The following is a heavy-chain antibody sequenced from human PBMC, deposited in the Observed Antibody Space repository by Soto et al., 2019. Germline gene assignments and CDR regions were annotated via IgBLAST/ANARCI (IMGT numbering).Heavy chain of an antibody. J-gene: IGHJ4*02. CDR3: ARGPNSDC. D-gene: IGHD2-21*01. V-gene: IGHV3-53*01. Sequence: EERLVQSGGGLVQLGGSLRLPGEAFGSSAGGNYMSWVRQAPGKGLELVSLIYSGGNPFYADSMKGRFTLSRDNSNNMLYLQMDSLRAEDTAVYYCARGPNSDCWGQGTLVIVSS. CDR1: GSSAGGNY. CDR2: IYSGGNP.